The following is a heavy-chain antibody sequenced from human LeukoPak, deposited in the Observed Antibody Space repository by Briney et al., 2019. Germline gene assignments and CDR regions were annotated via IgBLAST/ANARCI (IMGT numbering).Heavy chain of an antibody. CDR1: GGSFSGYY. Sequence: PSETLSLTCAVYGGSFSGYYWSWIRQPPGKGLEWIGETNHSGSTNYNPSLKSRVTISVDTSKNQFSLKLSSVTAADTAVYYCARTYSSSPSHMDVWGKGATVTVSS. V-gene: IGHV4-34*01. CDR2: TNHSGST. D-gene: IGHD6-13*01. J-gene: IGHJ6*03. CDR3: ARTYSSSPSHMDV.